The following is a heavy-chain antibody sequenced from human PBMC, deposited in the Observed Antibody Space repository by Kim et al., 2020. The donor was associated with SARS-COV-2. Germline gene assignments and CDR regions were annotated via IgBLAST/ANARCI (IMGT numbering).Heavy chain of an antibody. Sequence: SETLSLTCTVSGGSISSGGYYWSWIRQHPGKGLEWIGYIYYSGSTYYNPSLKSRVTISVDTSKNQFSLKLSSVTAADTAVYYCARDRGVVNRLDYWGQGTLVTVSS. J-gene: IGHJ4*02. CDR1: GGSISSGGYY. D-gene: IGHD3-22*01. CDR3: ARDRGVVNRLDY. V-gene: IGHV4-31*03. CDR2: IYYSGST.